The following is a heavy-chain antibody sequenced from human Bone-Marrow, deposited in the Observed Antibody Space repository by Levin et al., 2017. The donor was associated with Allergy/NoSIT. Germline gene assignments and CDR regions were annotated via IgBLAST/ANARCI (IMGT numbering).Heavy chain of an antibody. V-gene: IGHV4-61*01. CDR1: GGSVSSATYY. D-gene: IGHD4-23*01. CDR3: ASNDGGGNPLD. Sequence: KASETLSLTCTVSGGSVSSATYYWSWIRRPPGKGLEWIGYISYSGSTDYNASLKSRITISLDTSKNQVSLNLRSVTAADTAVYYCASNDGGGNPLDWGQGTLVTVSP. J-gene: IGHJ4*02. CDR2: ISYSGST.